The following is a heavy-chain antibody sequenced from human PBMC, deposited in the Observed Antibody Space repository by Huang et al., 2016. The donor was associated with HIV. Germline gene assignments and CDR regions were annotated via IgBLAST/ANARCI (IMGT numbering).Heavy chain of an antibody. CDR2: SIHVNETT. CDR3: ARGVGNSNRGFDI. J-gene: IGHJ4*02. Sequence: QVQLVQSGAEMKKSGSSVKVSCKASGGTVSSFSFTWVRQAPGHGLEWRGRSIHVNETTYRGGKFRGRVTLTGDESTNAAFRGRSGLTSQDTAVYYCARGVGNSNRGFDIWGQGTLVTVS. V-gene: IGHV1-69*11. CDR1: GGTVSSFS. D-gene: IGHD5-18*01.